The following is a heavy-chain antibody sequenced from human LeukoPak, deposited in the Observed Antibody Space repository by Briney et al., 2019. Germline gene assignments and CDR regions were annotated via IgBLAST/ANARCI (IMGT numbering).Heavy chain of an antibody. CDR1: GYTLTVLS. CDR2: CDPEEGET. D-gene: IGHD3-22*01. Sequence: ASVTVTCKVSGYTLTVLSMHWVRQAPGPGTEWMAGCDPEEGETFYVQRFHGTVTMTDNTSTDTAYIELSSLRSEDTAVYYCATYYYDSSGYYPWGQGTLVTVSS. CDR3: ATYYYDSSGYYP. V-gene: IGHV1-24*01. J-gene: IGHJ5*02.